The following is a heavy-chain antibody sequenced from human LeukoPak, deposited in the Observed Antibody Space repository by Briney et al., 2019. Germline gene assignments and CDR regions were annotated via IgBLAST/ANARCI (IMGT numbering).Heavy chain of an antibody. CDR3: ARDWRGYSYAVPYDAFDI. CDR1: GYTFTSYY. Sequence: GASVKVSCKASGYTFTSYYMHWVRQAPGQGLEWMGIINPSGGSTSYARKFQGRVTMTRDTSTSTVYMELSSLRSEDTAVYYCARDWRGYSYAVPYDAFDIWGQGTMVTVSS. CDR2: INPSGGST. D-gene: IGHD5-18*01. J-gene: IGHJ3*02. V-gene: IGHV1-46*01.